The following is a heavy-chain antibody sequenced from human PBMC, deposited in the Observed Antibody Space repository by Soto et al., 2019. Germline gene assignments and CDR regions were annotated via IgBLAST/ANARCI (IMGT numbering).Heavy chain of an antibody. D-gene: IGHD6-19*01. V-gene: IGHV3-30-3*01. J-gene: IGHJ5*02. Sequence: GGSLRLSCAASGFTFSSYAMHWVRQAPGKGLEWVAVISYDGSNKYYADSVKGRFTISRDNSKNTLYLQMNSLRAEDTAVYYCAREDIAVAGMRGWFDPWGQGTLVTVSS. CDR2: ISYDGSNK. CDR3: AREDIAVAGMRGWFDP. CDR1: GFTFSSYA.